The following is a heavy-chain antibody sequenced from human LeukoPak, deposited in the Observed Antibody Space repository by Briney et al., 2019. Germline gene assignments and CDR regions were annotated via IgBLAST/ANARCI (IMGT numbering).Heavy chain of an antibody. CDR2: INPNSGGT. J-gene: IGHJ4*02. Sequence: ASVKVSCKASGYSFTSHDINWVRQAPGQGLEWMGWINPNSGGTNYAQKFQGRVTMTRDTSISTAYMELSRLRSDDTAVYYCARAPPNYYGSGSRFDYWGQGTLVTVSS. CDR1: GYSFTSHD. CDR3: ARAPPNYYGSGSRFDY. V-gene: IGHV1-2*02. D-gene: IGHD3-10*01.